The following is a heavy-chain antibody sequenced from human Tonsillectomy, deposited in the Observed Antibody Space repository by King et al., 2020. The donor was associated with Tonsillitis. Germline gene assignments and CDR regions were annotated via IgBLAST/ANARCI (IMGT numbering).Heavy chain of an antibody. D-gene: IGHD6-19*01. Sequence: VQLVESGGGLVQPGGSLRLSCAASGFTFSSYEMNWVRQAPGKGLEWVSDISSSGSTIYYADSVKGRFTISRDNAKNSLYLQMNNLRAEDTAVYYCAREGSGWDFDYWGQGTLVTVSS. CDR1: GFTFSSYE. J-gene: IGHJ4*02. CDR3: AREGSGWDFDY. V-gene: IGHV3-48*03. CDR2: ISSSGSTI.